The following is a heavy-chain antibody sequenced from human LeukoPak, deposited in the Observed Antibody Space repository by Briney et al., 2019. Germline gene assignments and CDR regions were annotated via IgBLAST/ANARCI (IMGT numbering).Heavy chain of an antibody. CDR1: GFTFSSYE. Sequence: GGSLRLSCAASGFTFSSYEMNWVRQAPGKGLEWLSYIWSSGSPIYYADSVKGRFTISRDNGKNSLYLQMDDLRAEDTAVYYCASLYGGNLYSGLDVWGQGTTVTVSS. CDR3: ASLYGGNLYSGLDV. CDR2: IWSSGSPI. D-gene: IGHD4-23*01. V-gene: IGHV3-48*03. J-gene: IGHJ6*02.